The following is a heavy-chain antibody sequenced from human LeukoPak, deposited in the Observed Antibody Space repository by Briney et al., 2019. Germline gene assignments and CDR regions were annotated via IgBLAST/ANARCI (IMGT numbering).Heavy chain of an antibody. CDR3: ARWPLSGSYSHPYYYGMDV. CDR1: GFTFSSYA. J-gene: IGHJ6*02. V-gene: IGHV3-30-3*01. Sequence: GGSLRLSCAASGFTFSSYAMHWVRQAPGKGLEWVAVISYDGSNKYYADSVKGRFTISRDNSKNTLYLQMNSLRAEDTAVYYCARWPLSGSYSHPYYYGMDVWGQGTTVTVSS. D-gene: IGHD3-10*01. CDR2: ISYDGSNK.